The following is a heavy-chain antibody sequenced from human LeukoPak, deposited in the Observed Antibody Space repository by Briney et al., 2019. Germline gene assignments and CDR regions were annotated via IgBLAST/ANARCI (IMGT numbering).Heavy chain of an antibody. CDR3: AKDGVATITFDY. J-gene: IGHJ4*02. V-gene: IGHV3-23*01. D-gene: IGHD5-12*01. CDR1: GFTFSSYA. CDR2: ISGSGGDT. Sequence: GGSLRLSCTASGFTFSSYATSWVRQAPGKGLEWASVISGSGGDTYYGDSVKGRFTISRDNSKNTLYLQMNSLRADDTAVYYCAKDGVATITFDYWGQGTLVTVSS.